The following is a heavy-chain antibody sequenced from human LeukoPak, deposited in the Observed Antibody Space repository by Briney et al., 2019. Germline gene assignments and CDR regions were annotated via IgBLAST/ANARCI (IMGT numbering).Heavy chain of an antibody. J-gene: IGHJ4*02. CDR1: GYTFTGYY. D-gene: IGHD3-10*01. CDR2: INPNSGGT. Sequence: GASVKVSCKASGYTFTGYYMHWVRQAPGQGLEWMGWINPNSGGTNYAQKFQGRVTMTRDMSTSTVYMELSSLRSEDTAVYYCARVIHYGSGSYHLRYWGQGTLVTVSS. CDR3: ARVIHYGSGSYHLRY. V-gene: IGHV1-2*02.